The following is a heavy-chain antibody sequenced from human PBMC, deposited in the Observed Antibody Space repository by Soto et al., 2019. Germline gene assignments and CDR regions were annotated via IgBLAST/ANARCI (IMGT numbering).Heavy chain of an antibody. Sequence: GGSLRLSCAASGFTFSNYAMSWVRQAPGKGLEWVSAISGSGGRTYYADSVRGRFTISRDNSKNTMYLQMNSLRAEDTAMYYCAKDEDGNTVITTPDYWGQGTLVTVSS. CDR1: GFTFSNYA. J-gene: IGHJ4*02. CDR3: AKDEDGNTVITTPDY. CDR2: ISGSGGRT. D-gene: IGHD4-17*01. V-gene: IGHV3-23*01.